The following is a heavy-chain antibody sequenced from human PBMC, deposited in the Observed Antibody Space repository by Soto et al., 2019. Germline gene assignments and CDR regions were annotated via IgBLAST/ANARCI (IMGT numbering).Heavy chain of an antibody. CDR3: ARAPESFSYALDV. V-gene: IGHV3-7*01. CDR1: QFSQSTLW. J-gene: IGHJ6*02. CDR2: IKSDGSAT. Sequence: PGGSLRLSCTASQFSQSTLWMNWVRQAPGKGLAWVANIKSDGSATDYVDSVRGRFTISRDNAKNSLYLQMNSLRAEDTAVYFSARAPESFSYALDVWGQGTTDTVSS. D-gene: IGHD3-10*01.